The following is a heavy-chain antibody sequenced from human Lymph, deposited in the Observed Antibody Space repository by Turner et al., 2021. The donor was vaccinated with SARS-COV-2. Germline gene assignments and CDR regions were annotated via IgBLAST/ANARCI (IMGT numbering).Heavy chain of an antibody. V-gene: IGHV3-23*01. CDR1: GFTFSSYA. CDR2: ISGSGGST. CDR3: AKEGDTAMVNFDY. Sequence: EVQPLESGGGLVPPGGSLRLSCSASGFTFSSYAMSWVRQAPGKGREWVSAISGSGGSTYYADSVKGRFTISRDNSKNTLYLQMNSLRAEDTAVYYCAKEGDTAMVNFDYWGQGTLVTVSS. D-gene: IGHD5-18*01. J-gene: IGHJ4*02.